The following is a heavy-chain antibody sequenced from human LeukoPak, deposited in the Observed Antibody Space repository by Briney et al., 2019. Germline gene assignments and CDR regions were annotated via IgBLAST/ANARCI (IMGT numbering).Heavy chain of an antibody. D-gene: IGHD3-10*01. Sequence: GGSLRLSCAASGFTFSDYYMSWIRQAPGKGLEWVSYISSSGSIIYYADSVKGRFTISRDNAKNSLYLQMNSLRAEDTAVYYCASLPGSGSYYNYYYYMDVWGKGTTVTVSS. CDR1: GFTFSDYY. V-gene: IGHV3-11*01. CDR3: ASLPGSGSYYNYYYYMDV. J-gene: IGHJ6*03. CDR2: ISSSGSII.